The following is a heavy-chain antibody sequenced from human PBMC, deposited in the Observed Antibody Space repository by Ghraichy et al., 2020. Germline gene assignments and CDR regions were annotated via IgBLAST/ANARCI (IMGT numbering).Heavy chain of an antibody. V-gene: IGHV1-18*04. J-gene: IGHJ4*02. D-gene: IGHD2-2*02. CDR2: ISAYNGNT. CDR3: AREYCSSTSCYKGVVFDY. CDR1: GYTFTSYG. Sequence: ASVKVSCKASGYTFTSYGISWVRQAPGQGLEWMGWISAYNGNTNYAQKLQGRVTMTTDTSTSTAYMELRSLRSDDTAVYYCAREYCSSTSCYKGVVFDYWGQGTLVTVSS.